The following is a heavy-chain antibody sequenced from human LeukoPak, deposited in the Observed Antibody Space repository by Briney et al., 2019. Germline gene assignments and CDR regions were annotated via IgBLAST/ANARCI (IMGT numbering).Heavy chain of an antibody. V-gene: IGHV1-46*01. Sequence: GASVKVSCKASAYTFTSYYMHWVRQAPGQGLEWMGIINPSGGSTGYAQKLQGRVTMTRDTSTSTVYMELSSLRSEDTAVYYCARHSGSYYALDYWGQGTLVTVSS. D-gene: IGHD1-26*01. CDR3: ARHSGSYYALDY. J-gene: IGHJ4*02. CDR1: AYTFTSYY. CDR2: INPSGGST.